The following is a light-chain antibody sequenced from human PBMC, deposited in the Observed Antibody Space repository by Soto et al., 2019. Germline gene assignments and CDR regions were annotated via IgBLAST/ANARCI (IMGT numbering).Light chain of an antibody. J-gene: IGLJ1*01. CDR1: SGDIGSYNR. CDR2: EVT. V-gene: IGLV2-14*01. CDR3: SSYTNINTRACV. Sequence: SAMAQAACVSGSPGQSITISCTGTSGDIGSYNRVSWYQQHPGKAPKLIIYEVTDRPSGVSNRFSGSKSGNTASLTISGLQAEDEAEYYCSSYTNINTRACVFGTGTKVTLL.